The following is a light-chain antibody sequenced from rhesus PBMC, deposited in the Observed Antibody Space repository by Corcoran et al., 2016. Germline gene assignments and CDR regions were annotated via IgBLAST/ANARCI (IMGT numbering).Light chain of an antibody. CDR2: GAS. CDR1: QSVSSS. V-gene: IGKV3-42*01. Sequence: EIVLTQSPATLSLSPGERATLSCRASQSVSSSLAWYQQKPEQAPRPLIYGASSRATGIPDRFRGSGAGTDFTLAISSLEPEDVAVYYCQQYSDWPLTFGGGTKVEIK. CDR3: QQYSDWPLT. J-gene: IGKJ4*01.